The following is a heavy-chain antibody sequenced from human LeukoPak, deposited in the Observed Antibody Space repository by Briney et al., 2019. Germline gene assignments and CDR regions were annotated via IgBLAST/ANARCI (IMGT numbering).Heavy chain of an antibody. CDR2: IYYSGST. D-gene: IGHD3-3*01. V-gene: IGHV4-31*03. CDR3: ARADTYYDFWSGYDYYYGMDV. CDR1: GGSISSGGYY. J-gene: IGHJ6*02. Sequence: SQTLSLTCTVSGGSISSGGYYWSWIRQDPGKGLEWIGYIYYSGSTYYNPSLKSRVTISVDTSKNQFSLKLSSVTAADTAVYYCARADTYYDFWSGYDYYYGMDVWGQGTTVTVSS.